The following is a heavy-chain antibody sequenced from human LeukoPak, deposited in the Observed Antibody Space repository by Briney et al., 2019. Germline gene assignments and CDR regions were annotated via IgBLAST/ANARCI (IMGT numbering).Heavy chain of an antibody. D-gene: IGHD3-22*01. V-gene: IGHV1-69*13. Sequence: ASVKVSCKASGGTFSSYAISWVRQAPGQGLEWMGGIIPIFGTANYAQKFQGGVTITADESTSTAYMELSSLRSEDTAVYYCARVGHYYDSSRLDVWGQGTTVTVSS. CDR1: GGTFSSYA. CDR3: ARVGHYYDSSRLDV. CDR2: IIPIFGTA. J-gene: IGHJ6*02.